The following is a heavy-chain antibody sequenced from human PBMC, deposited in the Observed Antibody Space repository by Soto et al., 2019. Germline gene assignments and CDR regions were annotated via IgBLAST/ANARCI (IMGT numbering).Heavy chain of an antibody. CDR1: GYSFTSYW. J-gene: IGHJ6*02. CDR3: ARRGVGAYDILTCYLKHGKDV. Sequence: PGESLKISCKGSGYSFTSYWINWVRQMPGKGLEWMGRIDPSDSYTNYSPSFQGHVTISADKSISTAYLQWSSLKASDTAMYYCARRGVGAYDILTCYLKHGKDVWGQGTTVTVSS. V-gene: IGHV5-10-1*01. CDR2: IDPSDSYT. D-gene: IGHD3-9*01.